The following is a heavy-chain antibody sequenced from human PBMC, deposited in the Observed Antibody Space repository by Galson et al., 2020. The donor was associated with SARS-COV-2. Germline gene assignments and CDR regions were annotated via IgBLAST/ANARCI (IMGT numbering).Heavy chain of an antibody. CDR2: INHSGST. V-gene: IGHV4-34*01. J-gene: IGHJ6*02. Sequence: SQTLSLTCAVYGGSFSGYYWSWIRQPPGKGLEWIGEINHSGSTHYNPSLKSRVTISVDTSKNQFSLKLSSVTAADTAVYYCAMIQLWLHYYYYYGMDVWGQGTTVTVSS. CDR1: GGSFSGYY. CDR3: AMIQLWLHYYYYYGMDV. D-gene: IGHD5-18*01.